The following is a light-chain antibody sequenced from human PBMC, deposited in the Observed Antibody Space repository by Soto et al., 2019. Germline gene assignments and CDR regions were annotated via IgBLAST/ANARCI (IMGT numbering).Light chain of an antibody. CDR3: QQYGRSPLT. V-gene: IGKV3-20*01. Sequence: EIVLTQSPGTLSLSPGERATLSCRASQSVSSSYLAWYQQKPGQAPRLLIYGASSRATGIPDRFSDSGSGTDFTLTISRLEPEDFALYYCQQYGRSPLTFGGGTKVEIK. CDR2: GAS. J-gene: IGKJ4*01. CDR1: QSVSSSY.